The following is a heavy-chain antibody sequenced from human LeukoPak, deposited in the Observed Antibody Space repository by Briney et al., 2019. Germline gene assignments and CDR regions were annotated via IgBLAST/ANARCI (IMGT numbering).Heavy chain of an antibody. CDR2: IYYSGST. J-gene: IGHJ3*02. D-gene: IGHD2-15*01. CDR3: ARHITSFICAFDI. CDR1: GGSISSYY. V-gene: IGHV4-59*08. Sequence: SETLSLTCTVSGGSISSYYWSWIRQPPGKGLEWIGYIYYSGSTNYNPSLKSRVTISVDTSKNQFSLKLSSVTAADTAVYYCARHITSFICAFDIWGQGTMVTVSS.